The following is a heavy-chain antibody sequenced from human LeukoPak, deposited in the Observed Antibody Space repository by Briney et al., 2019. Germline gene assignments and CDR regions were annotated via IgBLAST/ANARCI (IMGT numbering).Heavy chain of an antibody. CDR2: IYPGDSDT. CDR1: GYSFTSYW. Sequence: GESLKISCKGSGYSFTSYWIGWVRQMPGKGLEWMGIIYPGDSDTRYSPSFQGQVTISADKSISTAYLQWSSLKASDTAMYYCARLYMITFGGVIETYYFDYWGQGTLVTVSS. CDR3: ARLYMITFGGVIETYYFDY. D-gene: IGHD3-16*02. V-gene: IGHV5-51*01. J-gene: IGHJ4*02.